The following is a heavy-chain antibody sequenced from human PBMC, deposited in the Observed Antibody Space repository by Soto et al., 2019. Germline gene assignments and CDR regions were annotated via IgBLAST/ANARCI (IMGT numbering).Heavy chain of an antibody. CDR1: GFTFSSYA. D-gene: IGHD2-15*01. V-gene: IGHV3-23*01. J-gene: IGHJ6*02. Sequence: EVQLLESGGGLVQPGGSLRLSCAASGFTFSSYAISWVRQAPGKGLEWVSSISGGGGSKYYADSVKGRFTISRDNSKNTLYLQMNSLRAEDTAIYSCLYSPNTYGMDVWGQGTTVTVSS. CDR3: LYSPNTYGMDV. CDR2: ISGGGGSK.